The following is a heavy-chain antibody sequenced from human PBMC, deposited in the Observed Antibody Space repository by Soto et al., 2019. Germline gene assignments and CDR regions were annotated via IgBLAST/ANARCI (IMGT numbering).Heavy chain of an antibody. D-gene: IGHD1-26*01. CDR3: ARGEQYSGRIFDY. CDR2: TYYRSKWYY. V-gene: IGHV6-1*01. CDR1: GDSVSSNSAG. Sequence: LSLTCAITGDSVSSNSAGWSWVRQSPSRGLEWLGRTYYRSKWYYEYAVSVRGRITINPDTSKNQYSLQLNSVTPEDTAVYFCARGEQYSGRIFDYWGQGTLVTVSS. J-gene: IGHJ4*01.